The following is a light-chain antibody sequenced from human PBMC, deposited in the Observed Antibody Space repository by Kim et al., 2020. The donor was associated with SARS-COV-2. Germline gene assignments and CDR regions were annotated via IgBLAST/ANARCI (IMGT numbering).Light chain of an antibody. CDR1: ILTY. CDR2: GAF. Sequence: ILTYLNWYQQKPGEAPKLLIYGAFSLQIGVPSRFSGTGSGTHFTLTISSLQPEDSATYYCQQSYNTAWTFGQGTKVEI. V-gene: IGKV1-39*01. CDR3: QQSYNTAWT. J-gene: IGKJ1*01.